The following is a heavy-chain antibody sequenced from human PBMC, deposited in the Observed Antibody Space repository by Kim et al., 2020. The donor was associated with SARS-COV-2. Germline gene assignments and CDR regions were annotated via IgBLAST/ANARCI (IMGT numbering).Heavy chain of an antibody. D-gene: IGHD5-12*01. Sequence: GGSLRLSCAASGFTFSSYSMNWVRQAPGKGLEWVSSISSSSSYIYYADSVKGRFTISRDNAKNSLYLQMNSLRAEDTAVYYCAGDPGGYDPGNFWGQGTLVTVSS. CDR2: ISSSSSYI. J-gene: IGHJ4*02. CDR3: AGDPGGYDPGNF. CDR1: GFTFSSYS. V-gene: IGHV3-21*01.